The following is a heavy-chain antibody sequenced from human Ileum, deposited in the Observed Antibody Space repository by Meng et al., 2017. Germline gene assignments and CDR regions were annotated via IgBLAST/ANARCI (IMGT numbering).Heavy chain of an antibody. D-gene: IGHD1-26*01. Sequence: LLHPSDTLSLPCSVFWGSLTDHYWRWVRQSPGKGLEWIRQCHHSVSTNYKSSLVRRVTISVDTSKSQFSLKLTSVTAADTAMYYCGRGPARETHDFDYWGQEALVTVSS. CDR3: GRGPARETHDFDY. CDR2: CHHSVST. V-gene: IGHV4-34*01. CDR1: WGSLTDHY. J-gene: IGHJ4*02.